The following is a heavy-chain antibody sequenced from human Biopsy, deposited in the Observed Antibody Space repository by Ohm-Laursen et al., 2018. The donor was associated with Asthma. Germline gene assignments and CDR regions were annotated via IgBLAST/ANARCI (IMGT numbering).Heavy chain of an antibody. CDR1: GGSISSSSYY. Sequence: SETLSLTCIVSGGSISSSSYYWGWIRRPPGKGLEFIGTIYYSGSTYYNPSLKSRVTLSVDASKNQFSLKLTSVTAADTAVYYCVSPPGYWGQGTRVTVSP. CDR2: IYYSGST. J-gene: IGHJ4*02. CDR3: VSPPGY. V-gene: IGHV4-39*01.